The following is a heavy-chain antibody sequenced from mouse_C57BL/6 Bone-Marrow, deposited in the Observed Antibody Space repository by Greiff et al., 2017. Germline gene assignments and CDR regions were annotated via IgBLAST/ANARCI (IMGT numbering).Heavy chain of an antibody. CDR3: ARYPYYYGSSVYFDD. V-gene: IGHV1-76*01. Sequence: QVQLQQSGAELVRPGASVKLSCKASGYTFTDYYINWVKQRPGQGLEWIARIYPGSGNTYYNEKFKGKATLTAEKSSSTAYMQLSSLTSEDSAVYFCARYPYYYGSSVYFDDWGQGTTLTVSS. CDR2: IYPGSGNT. D-gene: IGHD1-1*01. CDR1: GYTFTDYY. J-gene: IGHJ2*01.